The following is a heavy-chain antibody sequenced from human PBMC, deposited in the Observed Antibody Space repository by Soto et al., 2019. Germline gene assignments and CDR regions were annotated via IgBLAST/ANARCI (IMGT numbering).Heavy chain of an antibody. CDR2: INAGNGNT. CDR3: ARDSTMGWYYDFWSGYPPGQDV. CDR1: CCTFTNYG. Sequence: GSSGMGSWKEFCCTFTNYGLQWGRQAPAQKLEWVGWINAGNGNTKYSQKFQGRVTITRDTSASTAYMELSSLRSEDTAVYYCARDSTMGWYYDFWSGYPPGQDVSAQGTTDPVSS. D-gene: IGHD3-3*01. J-gene: IGHJ6*02. V-gene: IGHV1-3*01.